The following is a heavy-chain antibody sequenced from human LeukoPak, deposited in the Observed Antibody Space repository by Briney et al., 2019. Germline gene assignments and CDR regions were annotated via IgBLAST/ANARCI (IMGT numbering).Heavy chain of an antibody. J-gene: IGHJ6*03. Sequence: SETLSLTCTVSGGSISSGSYYWSWIRQPAGKGLEWIGRIYTSGSTNYNPSLKSRVTISVDTSKNQFSLKLSSVTAADTAVYYCARDLSFAGDYDFWSGYYFGSMDVWGKGTTVTVSS. V-gene: IGHV4-61*02. D-gene: IGHD3-3*01. CDR2: IYTSGST. CDR1: GGSISSGSYY. CDR3: ARDLSFAGDYDFWSGYYFGSMDV.